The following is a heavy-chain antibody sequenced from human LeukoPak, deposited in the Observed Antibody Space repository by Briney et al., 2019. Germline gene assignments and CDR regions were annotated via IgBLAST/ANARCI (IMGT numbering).Heavy chain of an antibody. CDR1: GGSISNYY. CDR3: ASGYQIVS. D-gene: IGHD2/OR15-2a*01. Sequence: SETLSLTCTVSGGSISNYYWSWIRQPPGKGLEWIGYIYYGGTTDYNPSLKSRVTISVDTSKNQFSLTGRSVTAADTAVYYCASGYQIVSWGQGTLVSVSS. CDR2: IYYGGTT. V-gene: IGHV4-59*01. J-gene: IGHJ5*02.